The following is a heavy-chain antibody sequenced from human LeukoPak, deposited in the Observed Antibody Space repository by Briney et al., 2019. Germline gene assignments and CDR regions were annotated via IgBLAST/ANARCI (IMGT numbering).Heavy chain of an antibody. Sequence: PGGYLRLSCAASGFTFSSYAMSWVRQAPGKGLEWVSAISGSGGSTYYADSVKGRFSISRDNSKNTLYLQMNSLRAEDTAVYYCAKVDYGDLYYFDYWGQGTLVTVSS. CDR1: GFTFSSYA. D-gene: IGHD4-17*01. J-gene: IGHJ4*02. V-gene: IGHV3-23*01. CDR2: ISGSGGST. CDR3: AKVDYGDLYYFDY.